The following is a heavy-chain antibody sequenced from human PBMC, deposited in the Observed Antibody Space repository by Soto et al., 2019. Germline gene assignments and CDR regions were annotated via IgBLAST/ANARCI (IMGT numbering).Heavy chain of an antibody. CDR3: ARDGLVARGYNWFDP. D-gene: IGHD2-2*01. CDR1: GGTFSSYA. J-gene: IGHJ5*02. V-gene: IGHV1-69*06. CDR2: IIPIFGTA. Sequence: SVKVSCKASGGTFSSYAISWVRQAPGQGLEWMGGIIPIFGTANYAQKFQGRVTITADKSTSTAYMELSSLRSEDTAVYYCARDGLVARGYNWFDPWGQGTLVTVPQ.